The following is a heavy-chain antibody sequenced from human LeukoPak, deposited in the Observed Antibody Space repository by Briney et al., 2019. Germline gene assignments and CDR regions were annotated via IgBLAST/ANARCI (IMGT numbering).Heavy chain of an antibody. V-gene: IGHV4-34*01. J-gene: IGHJ5*02. D-gene: IGHD3-10*01. CDR3: ARHFNDYYGSGSSYNWFDP. Sequence: SETLSLTCAVYGGSFSGYYWSWIRQPPGKGLEWIGEINHSGSTNYNPSLKSRVTISVDTSKNQFSLKLSSVTAADTAVYYCARHFNDYYGSGSSYNWFDPWGQGTLVTVSS. CDR1: GGSFSGYY. CDR2: INHSGST.